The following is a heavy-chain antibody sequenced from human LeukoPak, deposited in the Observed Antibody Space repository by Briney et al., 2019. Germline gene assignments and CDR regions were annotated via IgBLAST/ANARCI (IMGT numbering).Heavy chain of an antibody. CDR3: ARDRDSSSRRGIDY. Sequence: ASVKVSCKASGYTFTSYGISWVRQAPGQGLEWMGWISAYNGNTNYAQKLQGRVTMTTDTSTSTAYMELRSLRSDDTAVYYCARDRDSSSRRGIDYWAREPWSPSPQ. J-gene: IGHJ4*02. CDR2: ISAYNGNT. CDR1: GYTFTSYG. D-gene: IGHD6-13*01. V-gene: IGHV1-18*01.